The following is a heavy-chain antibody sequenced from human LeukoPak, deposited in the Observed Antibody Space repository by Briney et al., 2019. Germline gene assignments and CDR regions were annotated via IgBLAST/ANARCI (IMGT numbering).Heavy chain of an antibody. CDR2: FDPEDGET. D-gene: IGHD2-15*01. CDR3: ATSYCSGGSCYSSGGDY. J-gene: IGHJ4*02. V-gene: IGHV1-24*01. CDR1: GYTLTELS. Sequence: ASVKVSCKVSGYTLTELSMHWVRQAPGKGLEWMGGFDPEDGETIYAQKFQGRVTMTEDTSTDTAYMELSGLRSEDTAVYYCATSYCSGGSCYSSGGDYWGQGTLVTVSS.